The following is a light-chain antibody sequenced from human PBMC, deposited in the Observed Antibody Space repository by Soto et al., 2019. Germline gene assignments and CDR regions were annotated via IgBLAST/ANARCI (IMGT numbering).Light chain of an antibody. Sequence: QSVLTQPPSASGSPGRSVTISCTGTSSDIGGYNYVSWYQQHPGKAPKLMIYEVNKRPSGVPDRFSGSKSGNTASLTVSGLQAEDEADYYCASHAGRKNTIFGGGTKVTVL. V-gene: IGLV2-8*01. CDR1: SSDIGGYNY. CDR3: ASHAGRKNTI. CDR2: EVN. J-gene: IGLJ2*01.